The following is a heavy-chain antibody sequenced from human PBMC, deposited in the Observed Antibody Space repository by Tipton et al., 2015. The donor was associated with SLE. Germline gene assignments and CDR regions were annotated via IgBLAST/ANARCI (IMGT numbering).Heavy chain of an antibody. J-gene: IGHJ4*02. V-gene: IGHV3-49*04. CDR1: GFSLADYA. D-gene: IGHD5-24*01. Sequence: SLRLSCTGSGFSLADYAVSWVRQAPGKGLEWVGFIRTTPNGGTKEYAASVRGRFTISRDDSRNIAHLQMNSLGTDDTGVYYCTRARRDGYNNHFDFWGQGTLVTVSA. CDR2: IRTTPNGGTK. CDR3: TRARRDGYNNHFDF.